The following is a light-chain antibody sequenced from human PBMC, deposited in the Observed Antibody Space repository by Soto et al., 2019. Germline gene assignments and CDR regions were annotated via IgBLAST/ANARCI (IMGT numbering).Light chain of an antibody. CDR1: QYIRTT. CDR2: AAS. J-gene: IGKJ4*01. V-gene: IGKV1-39*01. CDR3: QQSYTAPLT. Sequence: DIQMTQSPSSLSASVGDRVTITCRASQYIRTTLNWYHQKPGKAPKLLIYAASRLQSGVPSRFSGSGSGTYFTLTISSLQPEDFATYYCQQSYTAPLTFGGGTKVDIK.